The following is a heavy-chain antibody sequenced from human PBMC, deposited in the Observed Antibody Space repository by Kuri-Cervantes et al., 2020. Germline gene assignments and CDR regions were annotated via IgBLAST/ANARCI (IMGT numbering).Heavy chain of an antibody. V-gene: IGHV3-7*01. D-gene: IGHD3-22*01. CDR3: ASTPGVYYYDSSGYYMKDY. J-gene: IGHJ4*02. CDR1: GFTFSSYD. Sequence: GGSLRLSCAASGFTFSSYDMHWVRQAPGKGLEWVANIKQDGSEKYYVDSVKGRFTISRDNAKNSLYLQMNSLRAEDTAVYYCASTPGVYYYDSSGYYMKDYWGQGPLVPVSS. CDR2: IKQDGSEK.